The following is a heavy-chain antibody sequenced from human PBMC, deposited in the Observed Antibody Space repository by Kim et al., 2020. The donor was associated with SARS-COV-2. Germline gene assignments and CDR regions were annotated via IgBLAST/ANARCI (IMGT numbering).Heavy chain of an antibody. D-gene: IGHD4-17*01. Sequence: AASVKGRLTITRDNSKNTLYLQMTSRRAEDTAVYYCARTLTVSLYYGMDVWGQGTTVTVSS. CDR3: ARTLTVSLYYGMDV. V-gene: IGHV3-30*01. J-gene: IGHJ6*02.